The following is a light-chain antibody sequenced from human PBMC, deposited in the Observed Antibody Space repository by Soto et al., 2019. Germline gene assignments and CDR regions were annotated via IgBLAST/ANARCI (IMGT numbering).Light chain of an antibody. V-gene: IGKV1-5*03. CDR2: KGS. Sequence: DIQMTQSPSTLSASVGDRVTITCRASQSIGVWLSWYQQKPGKAPKVLISKGSSLESGVPSRFSGSGSGREFTLTISSLQPDDFATYYCQQYQSDTWTFGQGTKVDIK. J-gene: IGKJ1*01. CDR1: QSIGVW. CDR3: QQYQSDTWT.